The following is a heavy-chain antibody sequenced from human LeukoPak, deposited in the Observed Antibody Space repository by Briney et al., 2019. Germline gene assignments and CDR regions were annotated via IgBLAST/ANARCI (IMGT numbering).Heavy chain of an antibody. CDR2: ISGGGGST. V-gene: IGHV3-23*01. CDR3: ATEYYGDVSHY. CDR1: GFTFSSYA. J-gene: IGHJ4*02. D-gene: IGHD4-17*01. Sequence: GGSLRLSCAGSGFTFSSYAMSWVRQAPGKGLEWVSAISGGGGSTYYADSVKGRFTISRGNSNNMLYLQMSSLRAEDTAVYYCATEYYGDVSHYWGQGTLVTVSS.